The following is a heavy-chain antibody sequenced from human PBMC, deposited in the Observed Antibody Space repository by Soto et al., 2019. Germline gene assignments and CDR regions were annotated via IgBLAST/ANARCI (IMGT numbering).Heavy chain of an antibody. Sequence: KTSETLSLTCNVSGGSISSSSYYWGWIRQPPGEGLEWIGNVYYSGNTYYNASLESRITISVDASKNHFSLRLSSVTAADTAVYYCVRHKGGISSGYYSYLDYWGQGILVTVSS. J-gene: IGHJ4*02. V-gene: IGHV4-39*01. CDR3: VRHKGGISSGYYSYLDY. D-gene: IGHD3-22*01. CDR2: VYYSGNT. CDR1: GGSISSSSYY.